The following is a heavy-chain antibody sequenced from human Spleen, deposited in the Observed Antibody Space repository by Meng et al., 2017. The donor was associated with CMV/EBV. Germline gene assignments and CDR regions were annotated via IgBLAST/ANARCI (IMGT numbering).Heavy chain of an antibody. J-gene: IGHJ5*02. CDR3: ARGEYYYDSSGYFGLDP. Sequence: SETLSLTCTVSGGSISSSSYYWGWIRQPPGKGLEWIGSIYYSGSTYYNLSLKSRVTISVDTSKNQFPLKLSSVTAADTAVYYCARGEYYYDSSGYFGLDPWGQGTLVTVSS. CDR2: IYYSGST. CDR1: GGSISSSSYY. V-gene: IGHV4-39*06. D-gene: IGHD3-22*01.